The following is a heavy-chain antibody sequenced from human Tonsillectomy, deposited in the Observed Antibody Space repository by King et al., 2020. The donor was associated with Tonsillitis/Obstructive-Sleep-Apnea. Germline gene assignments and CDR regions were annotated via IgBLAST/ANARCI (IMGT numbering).Heavy chain of an antibody. CDR3: EKYADEVMYMMSTTFDY. D-gene: IGHD5/OR15-5a*01. V-gene: IGHV3-23*04. Sequence: VQLVESGGGLVQPGESLRLSCAASGFPFNSYAMSWVRQAPGKGLEWVSTIRSSGGATYYGDSVKGRFTISRDNSKNTLYLQINNLRGEDTAMLYCEKYADEVMYMMSTTFDYWGQGTLVTVSS. CDR1: GFPFNSYA. J-gene: IGHJ4*02. CDR2: IRSSGGAT.